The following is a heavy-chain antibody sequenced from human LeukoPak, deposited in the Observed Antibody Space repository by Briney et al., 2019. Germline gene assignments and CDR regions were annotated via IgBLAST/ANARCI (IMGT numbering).Heavy chain of an antibody. J-gene: IGHJ5*02. CDR1: GFTFSSYA. Sequence: GGSLRLSCSASGFTFSSYAMHWVRQAPGKGLEYVSAISSNGGSTYYADSVKGRFTISRDNSKNTLYLQMSSLRAEDTAVYYCVTTRSSSWPPIDPWGQGTLVTVSS. D-gene: IGHD2-2*01. CDR2: ISSNGGST. V-gene: IGHV3-64D*06. CDR3: VTTRSSSWPPIDP.